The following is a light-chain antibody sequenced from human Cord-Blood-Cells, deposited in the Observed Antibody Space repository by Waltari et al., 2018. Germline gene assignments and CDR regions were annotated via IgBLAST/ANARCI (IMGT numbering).Light chain of an antibody. J-gene: IGKJ4*01. CDR2: AAS. CDR3: PQSYSTPPALT. CDR1: QSISSY. Sequence: DIQMTQSPSSLSASVGDRVTITCRASQSISSYLNWYQQKPGKAPKLLIYAASSLQSGVPSRFSGSGSGTDFTLTISSLQPEDFATYYCPQSYSTPPALTFGGGTKVEIK. V-gene: IGKV1-39*01.